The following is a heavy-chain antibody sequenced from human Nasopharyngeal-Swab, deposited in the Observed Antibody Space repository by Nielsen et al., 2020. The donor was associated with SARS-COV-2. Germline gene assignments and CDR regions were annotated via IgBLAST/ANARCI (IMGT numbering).Heavy chain of an antibody. J-gene: IGHJ4*02. D-gene: IGHD5-24*01. V-gene: IGHV3-7*01. CDR3: ARSEI. CDR2: IKQDGSEK. CDR1: GFIFSNYW. Sequence: GESLKISCAASGFIFSNYWMSWVRQAPGKGLEWVANIKQDGSEKYYVDSVKGRFTISRDNAKNSLYLQMNSLRVEDTAVYYCARSEIWGQGTLVTVSS.